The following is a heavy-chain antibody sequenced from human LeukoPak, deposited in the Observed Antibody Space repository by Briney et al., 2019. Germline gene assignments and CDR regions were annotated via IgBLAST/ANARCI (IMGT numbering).Heavy chain of an antibody. V-gene: IGHV1-69*13. J-gene: IGHJ3*02. D-gene: IGHD1-1*01. Sequence: SVKVSCKASGGTFSSYAISWVRQAPGQGLEWMGGIIPIFGTANYAQKFQGRVTITADESTSTAYMELSSLRSEDTAVYYCAREILEPYAFDIWGQGTMVTVPS. CDR1: GGTFSSYA. CDR3: AREILEPYAFDI. CDR2: IIPIFGTA.